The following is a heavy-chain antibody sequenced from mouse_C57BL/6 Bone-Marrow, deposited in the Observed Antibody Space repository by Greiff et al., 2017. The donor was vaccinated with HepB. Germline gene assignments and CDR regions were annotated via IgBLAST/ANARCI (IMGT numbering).Heavy chain of an antibody. CDR2: ISDGGSYT. CDR3: ARDLGDGYVDY. CDR1: GFTFSSYA. D-gene: IGHD2-2*01. V-gene: IGHV5-4*01. J-gene: IGHJ2*01. Sequence: EVKVVESGGGLVKPGGSLKLSCAASGFTFSSYAMSWVRQTPEKRLEWVATISDGGSYTYYPDNVKGRFTISRDNAKNNLYLQMSHLKSEDTAMYYCARDLGDGYVDYWGQGTTLTVSS.